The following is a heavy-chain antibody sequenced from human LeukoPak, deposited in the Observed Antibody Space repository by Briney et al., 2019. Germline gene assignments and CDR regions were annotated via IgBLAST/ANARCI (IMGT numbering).Heavy chain of an antibody. CDR3: ARVSTFHFDSSLDY. CDR2: ISADGDFT. D-gene: IGHD3-22*01. Sequence: GGSLRLSCAASGFTFSADPMHWVRQAPGKGLEYVSGISADGDFTYYGDSVKGRFTISRANSKSTLYLQMGSLGAEDMAVYYCARVSTFHFDSSLDYWGQGALVTVSS. V-gene: IGHV3-64*02. CDR1: GFTFSADP. J-gene: IGHJ4*02.